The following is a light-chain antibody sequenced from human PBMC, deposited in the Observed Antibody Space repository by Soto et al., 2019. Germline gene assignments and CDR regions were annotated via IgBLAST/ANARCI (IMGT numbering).Light chain of an antibody. CDR3: QQGNSFPRT. Sequence: DIQLTQSPSSVSASVGDRVTITCRASQGISNWLAWYQQRQGRAPKLLVYATSTLQTGVPPRFSGHGSGTNFTLTVSSLQPEDFATYYCQQGNSFPRTFGPGTKVDIK. J-gene: IGKJ3*01. V-gene: IGKV1-12*01. CDR1: QGISNW. CDR2: ATS.